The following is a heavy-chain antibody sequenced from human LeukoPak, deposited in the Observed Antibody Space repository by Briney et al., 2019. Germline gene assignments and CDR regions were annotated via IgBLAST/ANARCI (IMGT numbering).Heavy chain of an antibody. V-gene: IGHV5-51*01. Sequence: GESLKISCKGSGYSFTSYWIGWVRQMPGKGLEWMGVIYPGDSDTRYGPSFQGQVTISADKSISTAYLQWSSLKASDTAMYYCARSYYYDSSGIDYWGQGTLVTVSS. D-gene: IGHD3-22*01. CDR1: GYSFTSYW. CDR2: IYPGDSDT. J-gene: IGHJ4*02. CDR3: ARSYYYDSSGIDY.